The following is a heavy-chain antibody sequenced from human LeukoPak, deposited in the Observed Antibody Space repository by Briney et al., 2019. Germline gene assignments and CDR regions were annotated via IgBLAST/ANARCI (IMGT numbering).Heavy chain of an antibody. CDR2: INPNSGGT. J-gene: IGHJ5*02. CDR3: AREPPDCSGGSCQDPNWFDP. D-gene: IGHD2-15*01. V-gene: IGHV1-2*04. CDR1: GYTFTGYY. Sequence: ASVKVSCKASGYTFTGYYMHWVRQAPGQGLEWMGWINPNSGGTNYAQKFQGWVTMTRDTSISTAYMELSRLRSDDTAVYYCAREPPDCSGGSCQDPNWFDPWGQGTLVTVSS.